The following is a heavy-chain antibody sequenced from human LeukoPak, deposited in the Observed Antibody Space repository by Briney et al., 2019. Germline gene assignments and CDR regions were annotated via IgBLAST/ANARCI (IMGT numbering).Heavy chain of an antibody. CDR2: ISSSSSYL. V-gene: IGHV3-21*01. Sequence: PGGPLRLSCEASGVTFSSYSMNWDRQAPGKGLEWVSSISSSSSYLYYADSVKGRFTISRDNAKNSLYLQMNSLRAEDTAVYYCASRYCSGGSCYSGWGAGFDPWGQGTLVTVSS. J-gene: IGHJ5*02. CDR3: ASRYCSGGSCYSGWGAGFDP. CDR1: GVTFSSYS. D-gene: IGHD2-15*01.